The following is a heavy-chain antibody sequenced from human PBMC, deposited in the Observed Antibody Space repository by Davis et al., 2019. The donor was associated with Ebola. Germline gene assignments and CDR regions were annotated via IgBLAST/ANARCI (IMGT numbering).Heavy chain of an antibody. Sequence: MPSETLSLTCTVSGGSISSYYWSWIRQPPGKGLEWIGYIYYSGSTNYNPSLKSRVTISIDTAKNQFSLKVSSVTAADTAIYYCAREAYNSGWFNYWGQGTLVTVSS. CDR3: AREAYNSGWFNY. CDR2: IYYSGST. V-gene: IGHV4-59*01. CDR1: GGSISSYY. J-gene: IGHJ4*02. D-gene: IGHD6-19*01.